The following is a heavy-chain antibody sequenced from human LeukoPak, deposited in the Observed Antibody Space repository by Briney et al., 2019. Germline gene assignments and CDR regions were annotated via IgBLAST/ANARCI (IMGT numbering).Heavy chain of an antibody. D-gene: IGHD5-18*01. V-gene: IGHV4-59*01. CDR1: GASIRSSY. Sequence: PSETLSLTCTVSGASIRSSYWSWIRQPPGKGLEWIGYIHYSGSNNYNPSLKSRVTMSVDTSENQFSLKLTSVTAADTALYYCARGVKGGYADGYFNYWGQGTLVTVSS. CDR3: ARGVKGGYADGYFNY. CDR2: IHYSGSN. J-gene: IGHJ4*02.